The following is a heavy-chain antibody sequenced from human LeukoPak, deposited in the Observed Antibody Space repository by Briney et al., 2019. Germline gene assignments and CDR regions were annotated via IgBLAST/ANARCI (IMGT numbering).Heavy chain of an antibody. J-gene: IGHJ4*02. CDR2: IKSDGSST. CDR3: TRDFGRSSYYFDF. V-gene: IGHV3-74*01. D-gene: IGHD3-3*01. Sequence: GGSLRLSCGVSGFIFSSYWMHWVHHAPGNGLVWLSRIKSDGSSTSYADSVKGRFTISRDNAKNTLYLQMNRLRVEDTAVYYCTRDFGRSSYYFDFWGQGTLVTVSS. CDR1: GFIFSSYW.